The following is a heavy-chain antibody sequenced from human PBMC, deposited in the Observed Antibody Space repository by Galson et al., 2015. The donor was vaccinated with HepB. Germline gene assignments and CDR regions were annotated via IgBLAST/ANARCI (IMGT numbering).Heavy chain of an antibody. Sequence: SVKVSCKASGYTFTSYGISWVRQAPGQGLEWMGWISGYNGNTNYAQKLQSRVTMATDTSTSTAYMELRSLRSDDTAVYYCARDREDYGDYVDYWGQGTLVTVSS. CDR1: GYTFTSYG. D-gene: IGHD4-17*01. V-gene: IGHV1-18*01. J-gene: IGHJ4*02. CDR2: ISGYNGNT. CDR3: ARDREDYGDYVDY.